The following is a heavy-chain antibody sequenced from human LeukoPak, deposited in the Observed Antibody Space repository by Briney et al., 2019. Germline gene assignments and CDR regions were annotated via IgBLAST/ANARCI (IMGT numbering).Heavy chain of an antibody. D-gene: IGHD3-9*01. J-gene: IGHJ4*02. CDR1: GFTFSNAW. Sequence: PGGSPRLSCAASGFTFSNAWMSWVRQAPGKGLEWVGRIKSKTDGGTTDYAAPVKGRFTISRDDSKNTLYLQMNSLKTEDTAVYYCTTEGGDYDILTGYFEYFDYWGQGTLSPSPQ. CDR2: IKSKTDGGTT. V-gene: IGHV3-15*01. CDR3: TTEGGDYDILTGYFEYFDY.